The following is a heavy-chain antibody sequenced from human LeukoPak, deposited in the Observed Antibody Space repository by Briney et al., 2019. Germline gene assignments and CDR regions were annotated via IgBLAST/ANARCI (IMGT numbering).Heavy chain of an antibody. CDR2: INPNSGGT. D-gene: IGHD3-16*01. CDR3: SLDMITFGGVED. V-gene: IGHV1-2*02. CDR1: GYTFTGYY. J-gene: IGHJ4*02. Sequence: GASVKVSCKASGYTFTGYYMHWVRQAPGQWLEWMGWINPNSGGTNYAQKFQGRVTMTRDTSISTAYMELSRLRSDDTAVYYCSLDMITFGGVEDWGQGTLVTVSS.